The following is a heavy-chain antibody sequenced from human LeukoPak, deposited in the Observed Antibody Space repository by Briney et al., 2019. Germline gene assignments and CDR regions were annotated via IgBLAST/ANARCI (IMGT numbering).Heavy chain of an antibody. CDR2: ISYDGSNK. CDR1: GFTFSSYA. J-gene: IGHJ6*02. V-gene: IGHV3-30-3*01. CDR3: ARREVTRAYYGILTGYYSSYYYYGMDV. D-gene: IGHD3-9*01. Sequence: PGRSLRLSCAASGFTFSSYAMHWVRQAPGKGLEWVAVISYDGSNKYYADSVKGRFTISRDNSKNTLYLQMNSLRAEDTAVYYCARREVTRAYYGILTGYYSSYYYYGMDVWGQGTTVTVSS.